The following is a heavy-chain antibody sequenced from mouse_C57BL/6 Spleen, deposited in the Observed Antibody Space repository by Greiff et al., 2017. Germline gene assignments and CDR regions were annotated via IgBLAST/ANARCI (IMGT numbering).Heavy chain of an antibody. Sequence: QVQLKESGPELVKPGASVKISCKASGYAFSSSWMNWVKQRPGKGLEWIGRIYPGDGDTNYNGKFKGKATLTADKSSSTAYMQLSSLTSEDSAVYFCARRRGYGYDDWFAYWGQGTLVTVSA. CDR3: ARRRGYGYDDWFAY. CDR2: IYPGDGDT. J-gene: IGHJ3*01. CDR1: GYAFSSSW. D-gene: IGHD2-2*01. V-gene: IGHV1-82*01.